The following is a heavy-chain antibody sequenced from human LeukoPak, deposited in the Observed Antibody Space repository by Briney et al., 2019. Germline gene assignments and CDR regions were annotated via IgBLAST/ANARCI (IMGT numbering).Heavy chain of an antibody. Sequence: GGSLRLSCAASGFTFSGYGMHWVRQAPGKGLEWVAFIHYDGARSYYADSVKGRFTISRDNSKNTLYLQMNSLRAEDTAVYYCAKKGKKLLKGLPLYYYYYMDVWGKGTTVTVSS. CDR2: IHYDGARS. D-gene: IGHD2-15*01. CDR1: GFTFSGYG. V-gene: IGHV3-30*02. CDR3: AKKGKKLLKGLPLYYYYYMDV. J-gene: IGHJ6*03.